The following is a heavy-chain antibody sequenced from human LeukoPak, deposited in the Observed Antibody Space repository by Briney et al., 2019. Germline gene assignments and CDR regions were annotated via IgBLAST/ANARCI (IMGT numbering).Heavy chain of an antibody. CDR1: GFTFSNFW. CDR2: INSDGSDT. Sequence: GCLRLSCAASGFTFSNFWMHWVRQAPGKGLVWVSRINSDGSDTSYADSVKGRLTISRDNAKNTLYLQMNSLRAEDTAIYYCVGGYDPHYWGQGTLVTVSS. D-gene: IGHD2-8*02. V-gene: IGHV3-74*01. CDR3: VGGYDPHY. J-gene: IGHJ4*02.